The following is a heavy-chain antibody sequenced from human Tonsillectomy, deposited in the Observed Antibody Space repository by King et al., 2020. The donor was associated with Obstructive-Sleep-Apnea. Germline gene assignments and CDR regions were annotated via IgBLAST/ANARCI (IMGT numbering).Heavy chain of an antibody. V-gene: IGHV5-51*01. CDR1: DYSFTSSW. CDR3: ASHRDGHVRFYH. Sequence: QLVQSGAEVKKPGESLKISCKGSDYSFTSSWVAWVRQMPGKGLEWMGIIYPDDSDTRYSPSFQGHVTISADKSTSTAYLQWSSLKASDTAMYYCASHRDGHVRFYHWGQGTLVTGST. J-gene: IGHJ4*02. D-gene: IGHD5-24*01. CDR2: IYPDDSDT.